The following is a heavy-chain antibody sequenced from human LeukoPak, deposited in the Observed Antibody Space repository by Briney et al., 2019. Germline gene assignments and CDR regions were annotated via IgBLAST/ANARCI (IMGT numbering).Heavy chain of an antibody. J-gene: IGHJ4*02. CDR1: GFTFSSYA. Sequence: GGSLRLSCAASGFTFSSYAMSWVSQAPGKGLEWVSAISGSGGSTYYADSVKGRFTISRDNSKNTLYLQMNSLRDEDTAVYYCAKQDPAASHFDYWGQGTLVTVSS. CDR2: ISGSGGST. D-gene: IGHD6-13*01. V-gene: IGHV3-23*01. CDR3: AKQDPAASHFDY.